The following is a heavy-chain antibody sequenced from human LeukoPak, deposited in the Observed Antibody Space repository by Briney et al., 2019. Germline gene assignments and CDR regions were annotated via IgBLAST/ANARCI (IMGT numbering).Heavy chain of an antibody. V-gene: IGHV3-30*01. CDR2: ILYDGSTK. J-gene: IGHJ4*02. CDR1: GFTFRTYA. D-gene: IGHD3-22*01. Sequence: GGSLRLSCAASGFTFRTYAMHWVRQAPGKVLEWVAVILYDGSTKHYADSVKGRFTISRDNLENTLSLEMNSLRSEDTAVYYCVRSGGYYFGYFDQWGQGTLVTVSS. CDR3: VRSGGYYFGYFDQ.